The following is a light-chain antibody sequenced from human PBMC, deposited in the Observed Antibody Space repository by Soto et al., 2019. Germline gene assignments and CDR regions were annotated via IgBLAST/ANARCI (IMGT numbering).Light chain of an antibody. CDR3: SSYTTITTRV. V-gene: IGLV2-14*01. CDR2: DVN. J-gene: IGLJ2*01. CDR1: SSDIGGYDY. Sequence: QSALTQPASVSGSPGQSITISCTGTSSDIGGYDYVSWYQQHPGKAPKLMIFDVNNRPSGVSNRFSGSKSGNTASLSISGLQAEDEADYYCSSYTTITTRVFGGGTQLTVL.